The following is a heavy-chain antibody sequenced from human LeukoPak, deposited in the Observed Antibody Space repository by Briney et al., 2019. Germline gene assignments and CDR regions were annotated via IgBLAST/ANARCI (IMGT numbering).Heavy chain of an antibody. CDR3: ARVWYPPDAFDF. V-gene: IGHV1-18*01. Sequence: GASVKVSCNASGYTFNSYGITWVRQAPGQGLEWVGWISVYNGVTKFAQKVQDRVTMTTDTSTNIAYMELRNLRSDDTAVYYCARVWYPPDAFDFWGQGTMVTVSS. J-gene: IGHJ3*01. D-gene: IGHD6-13*01. CDR1: GYTFNSYG. CDR2: ISVYNGVT.